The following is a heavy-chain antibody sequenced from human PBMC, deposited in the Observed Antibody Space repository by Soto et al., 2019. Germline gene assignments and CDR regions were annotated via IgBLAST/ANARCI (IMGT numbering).Heavy chain of an antibody. CDR2: IYYSGST. Sequence: SETLSLTCSVSGASMTSFYWTWVRQPPGKGLEWIGYIYYSGSTTHNPSLQSRVTISVDTSKNQFSLRLTSLTAADTAIYYCAGAGQTVPILAYWGQGALVTVSS. J-gene: IGHJ4*02. V-gene: IGHV4-59*01. CDR1: GASMTSFY. CDR3: AGAGQTVPILAY. D-gene: IGHD4-17*01.